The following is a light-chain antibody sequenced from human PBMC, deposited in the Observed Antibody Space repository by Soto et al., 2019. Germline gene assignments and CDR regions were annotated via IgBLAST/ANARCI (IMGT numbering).Light chain of an antibody. CDR2: EGI. CDR3: CSYVRATTYV. V-gene: IGLV2-23*01. Sequence: QSALTQPASVSGSPGQSITISCTGTSSTVGGFNVVSWYQQHPGKAPKVIIYEGIKRPSGVSNRFSGSNSGSTASLTISGLQAEDEAEYYCCSYVRATTYVFGTGTKVTVL. J-gene: IGLJ1*01. CDR1: SSTVGGFNV.